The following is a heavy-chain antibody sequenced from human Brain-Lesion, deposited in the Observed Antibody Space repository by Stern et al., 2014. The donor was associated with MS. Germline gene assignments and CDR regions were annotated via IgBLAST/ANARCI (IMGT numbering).Heavy chain of an antibody. CDR1: GFTFDDYA. CDR2: ISWNSGTI. Sequence: EVQLEESGGDLVQPGRSLRLSCAAFGFTFDDYAMPWVRQAPGKGMAWVAGISWNSGTIGYADSVKGRFTTSRDNAYSSLYLQMNSLRPEDTALYYCARDITGSSAYFAYWGQGTLVTVSS. J-gene: IGHJ4*02. D-gene: IGHD1-14*01. CDR3: ARDITGSSAYFAY. V-gene: IGHV3-9*01.